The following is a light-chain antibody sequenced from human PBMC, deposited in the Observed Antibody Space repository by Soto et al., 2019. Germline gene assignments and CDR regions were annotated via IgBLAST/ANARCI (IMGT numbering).Light chain of an antibody. CDR1: SSDVGGYNY. V-gene: IGLV2-8*01. Sequence: QSVLTQPPPASGSPGQSVTISCTGTSSDVGGYNYVSWFQQHPGKAPKLIIHEVNQRPSGVPDRFSGSKSGNTASLTVPGLQAEDEGTYYCSSYGGYNNVVFGTGTKVTVL. CDR3: SSYGGYNNVV. CDR2: EVN. J-gene: IGLJ1*01.